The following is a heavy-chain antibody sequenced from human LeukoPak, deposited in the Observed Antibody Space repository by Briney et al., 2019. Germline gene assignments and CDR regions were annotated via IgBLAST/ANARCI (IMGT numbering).Heavy chain of an antibody. V-gene: IGHV4-59*08. D-gene: IGHD2-2*01. CDR3: ARRLGSSSTGFDY. J-gene: IGHJ4*02. Sequence: SETLSLTRTVSGGSISSYYWSWIRQPPGKGLEWIGSIHYSGSTTYNPSLKSPVTISVDTSKSQFSLKLSSVTAADTAVYYCARRLGSSSTGFDYWGQGTLVTVSS. CDR2: IHYSGST. CDR1: GGSISSYY.